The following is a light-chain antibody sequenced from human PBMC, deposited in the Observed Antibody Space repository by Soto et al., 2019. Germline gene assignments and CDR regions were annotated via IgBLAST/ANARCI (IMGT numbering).Light chain of an antibody. CDR3: LLFDNAVRV. J-gene: IGLJ3*02. CDR2: GTS. CDR1: TGAVTSDYY. Sequence: QTVVTQEPSVTVSPGGTVTLTCASNTGAVTSDYYANWFQQKPGQPPRALIYGTSNKHSWTPARFSGSLLGGKAALTLSGVLPEDEADYYCLLFDNAVRVFGGGTKLTVL. V-gene: IGLV7-43*01.